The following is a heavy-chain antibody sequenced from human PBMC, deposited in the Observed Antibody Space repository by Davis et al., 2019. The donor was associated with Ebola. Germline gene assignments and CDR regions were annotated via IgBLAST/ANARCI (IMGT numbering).Heavy chain of an antibody. CDR1: GFTFSKYA. V-gene: IGHV3-7*01. J-gene: IGHJ4*02. CDR3: ARESATLAGYSSSWYMDY. Sequence: GESLKISCAASGFTFSKYAMNWVRQAPGKGLEWVANIKQDGSEKYYVDSVKGRFTISRDNAKNSLYLQMNSLRAEDTAVYYCARESATLAGYSSSWYMDYWGQGTLVTVSS. CDR2: IKQDGSEK. D-gene: IGHD6-13*01.